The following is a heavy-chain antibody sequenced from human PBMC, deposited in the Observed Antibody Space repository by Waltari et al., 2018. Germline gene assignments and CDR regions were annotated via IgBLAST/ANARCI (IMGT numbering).Heavy chain of an antibody. CDR3: ARDSSGYNYGFGS. CDR1: GYTFSDYA. V-gene: IGHV1-3*01. Sequence: QVQLVQSGAEVKEPGASVSVSCKASGYTFSDYAIHWVRQAPGQGPEWMGWINGGSGRTKSSQKFRGRLTIFRDTSSANTGRMELHRLTSADTAVYYCARDSSGYNYGFGSWGQGTLVTVSP. J-gene: IGHJ5*02. CDR2: INGGSGRT. D-gene: IGHD5-18*01.